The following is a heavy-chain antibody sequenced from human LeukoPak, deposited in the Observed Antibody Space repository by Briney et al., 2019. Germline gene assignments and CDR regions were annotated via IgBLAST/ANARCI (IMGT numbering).Heavy chain of an antibody. CDR1: GGSISSSSYY. J-gene: IGHJ3*02. V-gene: IGHV4-39*01. CDR3: ARGLPRANDAFDI. Sequence: TSETLSLTCTVSGGSISSSSYYWGWIRQPPGKGLEWIGSIYYSGSTYYNPSLKSRVTISVDTSKNQFSLKLSSVTAADTAVYYCARGLPRANDAFDIWGQGTMVTVSS. CDR2: IYYSGST.